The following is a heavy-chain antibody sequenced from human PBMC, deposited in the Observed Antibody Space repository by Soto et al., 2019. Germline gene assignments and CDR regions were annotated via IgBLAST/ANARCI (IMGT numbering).Heavy chain of an antibody. CDR2: IVVGSGNT. V-gene: IGHV1-58*02. J-gene: IGHJ4*02. CDR3: AATYYDSSGYSDY. Sequence: SVKVSCKASGFTFTSSAMQWVRQARGQRLEWIGWIVVGSGNTNYAQKFQERVTITRDMSTSTAYMELSSLRSEDTAVYYCAATYYDSSGYSDYWGQGTLVTVSS. CDR1: GFTFTSSA. D-gene: IGHD3-22*01.